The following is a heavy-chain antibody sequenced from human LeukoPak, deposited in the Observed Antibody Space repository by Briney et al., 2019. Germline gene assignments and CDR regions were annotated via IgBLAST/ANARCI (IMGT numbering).Heavy chain of an antibody. J-gene: IGHJ4*02. CDR3: ARLNRVLRGVFDY. CDR1: GYTFTSNW. D-gene: IGHD3-10*01. Sequence: GESLKISCKGSGYTFTSNWIGWVLQMPGKGLEWMGIIYPGDSEIRYSPSFQGQVTISADKSISTAYLRWSSLKTSDNAMYYCARLNRVLRGVFDYWRQGTLVTVSS. V-gene: IGHV5-51*01. CDR2: IYPGDSEI.